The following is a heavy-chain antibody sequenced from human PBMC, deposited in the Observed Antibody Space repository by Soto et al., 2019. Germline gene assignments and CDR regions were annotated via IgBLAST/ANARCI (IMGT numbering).Heavy chain of an antibody. D-gene: IGHD1-26*01. Sequence: EVQLVESGGGLVKPGGSLRLSCAASGFPFNNAWINWVRQVPGKGLEWVGRVKSKADGGSGDYAAPVKGRFVVSRDDSKDIVYLQMNSLKIEDTGVYYGTTDARTTLPEIRFDYWGHGTQVTVSS. V-gene: IGHV3-15*07. CDR3: TTDARTTLPEIRFDY. J-gene: IGHJ4*01. CDR1: GFPFNNAW. CDR2: VKSKADGGSG.